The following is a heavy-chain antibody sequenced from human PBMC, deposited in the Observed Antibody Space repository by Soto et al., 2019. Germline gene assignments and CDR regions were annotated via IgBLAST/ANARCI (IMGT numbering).Heavy chain of an antibody. CDR1: GYTFTSYG. CDR2: ISAYNGNT. D-gene: IGHD6-13*01. Sequence: ASVKVSCKASGYTFTSYGISWVRQAPGQGLEWMGWISAYNGNTNYAQKLQGRVTMTTDTSTSTAYMELRSLRSDDTAVYYCARVIGSAYSSSWYWFDPWGQGALVTVSS. V-gene: IGHV1-18*04. CDR3: ARVIGSAYSSSWYWFDP. J-gene: IGHJ5*02.